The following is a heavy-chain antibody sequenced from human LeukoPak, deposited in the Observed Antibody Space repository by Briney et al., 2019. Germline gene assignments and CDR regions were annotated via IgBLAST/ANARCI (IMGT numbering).Heavy chain of an antibody. CDR2: IRYDESNK. CDR3: ARQMIEGRHYYSMDV. V-gene: IGHV3-30*02. J-gene: IGHJ6*04. D-gene: IGHD3-22*01. Sequence: PGGSLRLSCAASGFIFSSFGMHWVRQGSGKGLEWVAFIRYDESNKYYADSVKGRFTISRDNSKNTVYLQMNSLRGEDTAVYFCARQMIEGRHYYSMDVWGKGTSVTVPS. CDR1: GFIFSSFG.